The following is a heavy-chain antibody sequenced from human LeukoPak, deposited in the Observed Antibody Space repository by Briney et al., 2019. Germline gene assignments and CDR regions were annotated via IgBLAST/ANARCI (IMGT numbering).Heavy chain of an antibody. J-gene: IGHJ4*02. D-gene: IGHD3-10*01. CDR3: ARKPIFASGRHWYYFDN. V-gene: IGHV4-39*01. CDR2: IRYSANT. Sequence: PSETLSLTCTVSGGCITIRQPPGKGLEWIASIRYSANTYYNPSLKSRVTISVDTSKNQFSLKLNSVTAADTAVYYCARKPIFASGRHWYYFDNWGQGTLVTVSS. CDR1: GGCIT.